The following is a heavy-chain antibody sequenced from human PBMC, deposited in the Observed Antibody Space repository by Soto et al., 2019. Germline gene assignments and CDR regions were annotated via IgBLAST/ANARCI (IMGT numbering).Heavy chain of an antibody. D-gene: IGHD5-18*01. CDR2: IYYSGST. CDR3: ARVVDTAIETNLDY. CDR1: GGSISSGDYS. J-gene: IGHJ4*02. Sequence: SETLSLTCTVSGGSISSGDYSWSWIRQPPGKGLEWIGNIYYSGSTYYNPSLKSRVIISADRSKNQFSLKLSSVTAADTAVYYCARVVDTAIETNLDYWGQGTPVPVYS. V-gene: IGHV4-30-4*01.